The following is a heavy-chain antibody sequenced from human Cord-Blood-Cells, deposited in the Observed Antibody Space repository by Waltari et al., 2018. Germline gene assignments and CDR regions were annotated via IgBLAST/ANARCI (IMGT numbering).Heavy chain of an antibody. CDR3: AKGNARIRFLEWLLADWYFDL. D-gene: IGHD3-3*01. CDR1: GFTFSSYG. J-gene: IGHJ2*01. CDR2: ISYDGSNK. Sequence: QVQLVESGGGVVQPGRSLSLSCAASGFTFSSYGMHWVRQAPGKGLEWVAVISYDGSNKYYADSVKGRFTISRDNSKNTLYLQMNSLRAEDTAVYYCAKGNARIRFLEWLLADWYFDLWGRGTLVTVSS. V-gene: IGHV3-30*18.